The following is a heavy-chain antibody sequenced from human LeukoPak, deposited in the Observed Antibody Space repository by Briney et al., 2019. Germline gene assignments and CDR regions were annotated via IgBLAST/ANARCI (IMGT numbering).Heavy chain of an antibody. V-gene: IGHV3-15*01. J-gene: IGHJ6*03. D-gene: IGHD2-2*01. CDR2: IKSKTDGGTT. CDR3: TTDPRGGVVPAAIPPDYYYYMDV. CDR1: GFTFSNAW. Sequence: GGSLRLSCAASGFTFSNAWMSWVRQAPGKGLEWVGRIKSKTDGGTTDYAAPVKGRFTISRDDSKNTLYLQMNSLKTEDTAVYYCTTDPRGGVVPAAIPPDYYYYMDVWGKGTTVTVSS.